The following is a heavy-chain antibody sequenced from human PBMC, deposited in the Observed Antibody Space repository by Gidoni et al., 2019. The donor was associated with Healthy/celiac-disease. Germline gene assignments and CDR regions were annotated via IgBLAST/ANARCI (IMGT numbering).Heavy chain of an antibody. D-gene: IGHD3-10*01. Sequence: QVQLVQSGAEVKKPGSSVKVSCKASGGTFSSYAISWVRQAPGQGLEWMGGIIPIFGTANYAQKFQGRVTITADESTSTAYMELSSLRSEDTAVYYCARDPRIYGSGSYYYWFDPWGQGTLVTVSS. CDR1: GGTFSSYA. CDR2: IIPIFGTA. V-gene: IGHV1-69*01. CDR3: ARDPRIYGSGSYYYWFDP. J-gene: IGHJ5*02.